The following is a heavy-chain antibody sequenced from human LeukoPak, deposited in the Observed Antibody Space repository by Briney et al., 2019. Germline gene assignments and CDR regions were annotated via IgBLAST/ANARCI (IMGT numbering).Heavy chain of an antibody. Sequence: GRSLRLSCAASGFTFDDYAMHWVRQAPGKGLEWVSVISWNSGSIGYADSVKGRFTISRDNAKNSLYLQMNSLRAEDTALYYCAKDMVAVAGTASGFDYWGQGTLVTVSS. V-gene: IGHV3-9*01. J-gene: IGHJ4*02. CDR3: AKDMVAVAGTASGFDY. CDR2: ISWNSGSI. CDR1: GFTFDDYA. D-gene: IGHD6-19*01.